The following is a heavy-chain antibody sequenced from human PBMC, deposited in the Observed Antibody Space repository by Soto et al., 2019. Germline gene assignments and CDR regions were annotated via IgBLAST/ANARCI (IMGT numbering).Heavy chain of an antibody. Sequence: PSETLSLPCTVSGDYINGNYWSWVRQPPGKGPEWIGEIYDGGTTYYNPSLNSRATISLDKSKNQFSLNLNSVTAADTAVYYCARNRGYSQGDWGPGTLVTVSS. J-gene: IGHJ4*02. D-gene: IGHD5-18*01. CDR1: GDYINGNY. CDR3: ARNRGYSQGD. V-gene: IGHV4-4*02. CDR2: IYDGGTT.